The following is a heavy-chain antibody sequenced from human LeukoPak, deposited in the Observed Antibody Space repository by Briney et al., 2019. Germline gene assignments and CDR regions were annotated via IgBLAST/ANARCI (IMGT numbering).Heavy chain of an antibody. Sequence: ASQTLSLTCTVSGGSISSGSYYWSWIRQPAGKGLEWIGRIYTSGSTNYNPSLKSRVTISADTSQNQFSLNLSSVTAADTAVYYCARRGVLMVYATEYYFDYWGQGTLVTVSS. CDR1: GGSISSGSYY. CDR3: ARRGVLMVYATEYYFDY. V-gene: IGHV4-61*02. CDR2: IYTSGST. J-gene: IGHJ4*02. D-gene: IGHD2-8*01.